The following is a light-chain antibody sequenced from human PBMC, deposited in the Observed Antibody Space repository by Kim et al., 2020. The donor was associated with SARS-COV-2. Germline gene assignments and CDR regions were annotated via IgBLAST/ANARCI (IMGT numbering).Light chain of an antibody. J-gene: IGLJ2*01. V-gene: IGLV3-19*01. CDR3: NSRDTISKHVV. CDR2: DKN. Sequence: ALGQTVRITCKGVSLRRYYASWYQQKPGQAPLLVIYDKNIRPSGIPDRFSGSSSGNTASLTITGAQAEDEADYYCNSRDTISKHVVFGGGTKVTVL. CDR1: SLRRYY.